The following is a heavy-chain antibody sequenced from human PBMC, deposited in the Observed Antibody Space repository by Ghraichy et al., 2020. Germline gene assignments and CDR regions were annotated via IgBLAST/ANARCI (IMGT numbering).Heavy chain of an antibody. CDR1: GFTFINYA. Sequence: GGSLRLSCEASGFTFINYAMSWVRQAPGKGLEWVSTISGPGGSTTYADSVKGRFTFSRDNSKSTLYLEMNSLTAEDMAVYYCSKDRDRVSFDLWGQGTLVTVSS. V-gene: IGHV3-23*01. CDR3: SKDRDRVSFDL. D-gene: IGHD3-10*01. CDR2: ISGPGGST. J-gene: IGHJ4*02.